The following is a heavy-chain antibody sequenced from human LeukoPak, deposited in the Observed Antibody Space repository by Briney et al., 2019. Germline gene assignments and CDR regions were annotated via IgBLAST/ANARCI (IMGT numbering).Heavy chain of an antibody. D-gene: IGHD2-15*01. V-gene: IGHV1-2*02. J-gene: IGHJ4*02. CDR1: GYTFTDYY. CDR3: ARESADSSVCDY. Sequence: GASVRISSKASGYTFTDYYLHWVRQAPGQGPESMGWINPNTGGTEYVQKFQGRVTMTRDTSISTVFMELSRLTSDDTAVYYCARESADSSVCDYWGQGSLVTVSS. CDR2: INPNTGGT.